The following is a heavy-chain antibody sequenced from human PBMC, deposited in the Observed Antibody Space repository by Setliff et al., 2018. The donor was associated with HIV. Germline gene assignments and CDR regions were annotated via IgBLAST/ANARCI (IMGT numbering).Heavy chain of an antibody. CDR1: GGSIRSHY. V-gene: IGHV4-59*11. CDR2: IYYSGST. J-gene: IGHJ5*02. CDR3: ARLRGSYDFSNWFDP. Sequence: PSETLSLTCTVSGGSIRSHYWSWIRQPPGKRLEWIGYIYYSGSTNYNPSLKSRVTISVDTAKNQFSLKLSSVTAADTAVHYCARLRGSYDFSNWFDPWGQGTQVTVSS. D-gene: IGHD3-3*01.